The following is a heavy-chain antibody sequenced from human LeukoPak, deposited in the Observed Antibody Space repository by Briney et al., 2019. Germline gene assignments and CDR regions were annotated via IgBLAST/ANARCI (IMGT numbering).Heavy chain of an antibody. CDR2: INPSGGST. J-gene: IGHJ2*01. D-gene: IGHD2-21*02. CDR1: GYTFTSYY. CDR3: ARVVRPGCGGDCYSYWYFDL. Sequence: ASVKVSCKASGYTFTSYYMHWVRQAPGQGLEWMGIINPSGGSTSYAQKFQGRVTMTRDTSTSTVYMELSSLRSEDTAVYYCARVVRPGCGGDCYSYWYFDLWGQGTLVTVSS. V-gene: IGHV1-46*01.